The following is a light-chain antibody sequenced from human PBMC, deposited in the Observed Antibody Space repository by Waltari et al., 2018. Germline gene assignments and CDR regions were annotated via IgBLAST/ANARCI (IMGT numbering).Light chain of an antibody. CDR2: EDN. V-gene: IGLV6-57*03. CDR3: QSYDSSNHDVV. J-gene: IGLJ2*01. Sequence: NFMLTQPHSVSESPGKTVTISCTRSSGSIASNYVQWYQQRPGSAPPTVIYEDNQRPSGVPDRFSGSIDSSSNSASLTISGLKTEDEADYYCQSYDSSNHDVVFGGGTKLTVL. CDR1: SGSIASNY.